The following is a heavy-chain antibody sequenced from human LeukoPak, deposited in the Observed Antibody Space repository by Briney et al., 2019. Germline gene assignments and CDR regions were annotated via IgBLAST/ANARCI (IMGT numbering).Heavy chain of an antibody. CDR3: ARTTVISKTVWFDP. V-gene: IGHV4-30-4*07. Sequence: SETLSLTCAVSGGSISSGGYSWSWIRQPPGKGLEWIGYIYYSGSTYYNPSLKSRVTISVDTSKNQFSLKLSSVTAADTAVYYCARTTVISKTVWFDPWGQGTLVTVSS. CDR1: GGSISSGGYS. D-gene: IGHD4-17*01. CDR2: IYYSGST. J-gene: IGHJ5*02.